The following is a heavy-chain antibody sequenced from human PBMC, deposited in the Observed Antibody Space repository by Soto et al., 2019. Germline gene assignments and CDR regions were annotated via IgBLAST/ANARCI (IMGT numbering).Heavy chain of an antibody. CDR2: ISSSGVST. CDR3: VKDRYVDY. CDR1: GFSFTAYA. Sequence: HPGGSLRLSCSVSGFSFTAYAMHWVRQAPNKGLEYVSSISSSGVSTYYADAVKGRFTISRDNSKSTLSLQMSSLRVDDTGVYYCVKDRYVDYWGQGTLVTVSS. J-gene: IGHJ4*02. V-gene: IGHV3-64D*06.